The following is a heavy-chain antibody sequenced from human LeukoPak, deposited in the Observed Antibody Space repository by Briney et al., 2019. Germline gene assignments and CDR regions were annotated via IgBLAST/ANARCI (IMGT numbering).Heavy chain of an antibody. CDR3: ARHAVTTRFNYFDY. CDR1: GYSFTSYW. J-gene: IGHJ4*02. Sequence: GESLKISCKGSGYSFTSYWVAWVRQKPGKGLEWMGIIYPGDSDTRYSPSFQGQVTISADKSISTAYLQWSSLKASDTAMYYCARHAVTTRFNYFDYWGQGTLVTVSS. V-gene: IGHV5-51*01. D-gene: IGHD4-17*01. CDR2: IYPGDSDT.